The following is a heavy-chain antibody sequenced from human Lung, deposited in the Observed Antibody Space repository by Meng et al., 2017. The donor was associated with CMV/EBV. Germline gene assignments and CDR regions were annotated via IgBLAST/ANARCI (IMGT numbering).Heavy chain of an antibody. CDR3: ARVAKSTITGTTPYYYYGMDV. CDR1: GGSISSYY. CDR2: IYYSGST. V-gene: IGHV4-59*01. Sequence: ETLSLTCTVSGGSISSYYWSWIRQPPGKGLEWIGYIYYSGSTNYNPSLKSRVTISVDTSKNQFSLKLSSVTAADTAVYYCARVAKSTITGTTPYYYYGMDVWGQGTTVTVSS. D-gene: IGHD1-7*01. J-gene: IGHJ6*02.